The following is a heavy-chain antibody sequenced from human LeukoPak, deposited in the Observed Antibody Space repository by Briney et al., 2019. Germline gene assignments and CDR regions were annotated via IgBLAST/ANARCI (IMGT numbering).Heavy chain of an antibody. CDR2: ISGSDSST. CDR3: TRNSGWYGLS. Sequence: GGSLRLSCAASGFTFSNSAMSWVRQAPGKGLEWVSTISGSDSSTYYADSVKGRFTISRDNSNNTLFLHLNSLRGEDTAVYYCTRNSGWYGLSWGQGTLVTVSS. J-gene: IGHJ1*01. D-gene: IGHD6-19*01. V-gene: IGHV3-23*01. CDR1: GFTFSNSA.